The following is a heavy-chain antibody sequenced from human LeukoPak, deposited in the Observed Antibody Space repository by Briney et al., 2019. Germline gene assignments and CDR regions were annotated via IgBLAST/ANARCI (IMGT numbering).Heavy chain of an antibody. J-gene: IGHJ3*02. CDR2: IVVGSGNT. D-gene: IGHD2-2*01. CDR1: GYTFTSYY. Sequence: ASVKVSCKASGYTFTSYYMHWVRQARGQRLEWIGWIVVGSGNTNYAQKFQERVTITRDMSTSTAYMELSSLRSEDTAVYYCAADCSSTSCYVGLNAFDIWGQGTMVTVSS. V-gene: IGHV1-58*02. CDR3: AADCSSTSCYVGLNAFDI.